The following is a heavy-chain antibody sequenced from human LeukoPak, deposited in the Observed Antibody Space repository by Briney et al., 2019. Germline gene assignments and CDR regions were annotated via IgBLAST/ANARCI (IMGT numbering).Heavy chain of an antibody. CDR1: GGSISSYY. V-gene: IGHV4-4*07. CDR3: ARDEGQLAGYYFDY. J-gene: IGHJ4*02. CDR2: IKTSGST. Sequence: SETLSLTCTVSGGSISSYYWSWIRQPAGKGLEWIGRIKTSGSTNYNPSPKSRVTMSVDTSKNQFSLKLTSVTAADTAVYYCARDEGQLAGYYFDYWGQGTLVTVSS. D-gene: IGHD6-6*01.